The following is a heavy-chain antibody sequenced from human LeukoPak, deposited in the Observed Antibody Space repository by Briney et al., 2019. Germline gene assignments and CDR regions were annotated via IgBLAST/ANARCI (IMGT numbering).Heavy chain of an antibody. V-gene: IGHV3-33*06. CDR1: GFSFSDYG. CDR3: VKGFNWYFDL. CDR2: IWYDGSIK. J-gene: IGHJ2*01. Sequence: GGSLRLSCAASGFSFSDYGVHWVRQAPGKGLEWVAVIWYDGSIKYYADSVKGRFTISRDNSRNTVYLQMNSLRAEDTAVYYCVKGFNWYFDLWGRGTLVTVSS.